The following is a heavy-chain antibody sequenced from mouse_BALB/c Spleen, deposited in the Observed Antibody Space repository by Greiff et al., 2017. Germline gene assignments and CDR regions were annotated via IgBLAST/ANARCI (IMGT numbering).Heavy chain of an antibody. Sequence: EVQRVESGPGLVKPSQSLSLTCSVTGYSITSGYYWNWIRQFPGNKLEWMGYISYDGSNNYNPSLKNRISITRDTSKNQFFLKLNSVTTEDTATYYCARGGLRQDFDYWGQGTTLTVSS. CDR2: ISYDGSN. V-gene: IGHV3-6*02. CDR1: GYSITSGYY. J-gene: IGHJ2*01. CDR3: ARGGLRQDFDY. D-gene: IGHD2-2*01.